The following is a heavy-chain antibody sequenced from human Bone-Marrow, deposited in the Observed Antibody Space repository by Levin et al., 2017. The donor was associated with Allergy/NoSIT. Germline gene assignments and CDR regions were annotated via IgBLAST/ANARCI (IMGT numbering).Heavy chain of an antibody. CDR3: ARSGPCSGGSCYSYYYGMDV. V-gene: IGHV1-46*01. Sequence: ASVKVSCKASGYTFISYHIHWVRQAPGQGLEWMGIINPRGGSTTYAQKFQGRVTMTRDTSTSTVYVGLSSLRSEDTAVYYCARSGPCSGGSCYSYYYGMDVWGQGTTVTVSS. D-gene: IGHD2-15*01. CDR1: GYTFISYH. J-gene: IGHJ6*02. CDR2: INPRGGST.